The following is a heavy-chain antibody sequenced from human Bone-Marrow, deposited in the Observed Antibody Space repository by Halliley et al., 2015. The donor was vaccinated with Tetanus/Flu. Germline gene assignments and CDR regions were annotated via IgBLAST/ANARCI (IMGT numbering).Heavy chain of an antibody. CDR1: GGSISSGNW. CDR2: IYHSGLT. J-gene: IGHJ4*02. CDR3: ARLRCSSTSCYEKD. Sequence: TLSLTCVVSGGSISSGNWWSWVRQSPGKGLEWLAEIYHSGLTNYNPSLKSRVTISVDKPKNQFSLKVISVTAADTAVYYCARLRCSSTSCYEKDWGQGPLVTVSS. V-gene: IGHV4-4*02. D-gene: IGHD2-2*01.